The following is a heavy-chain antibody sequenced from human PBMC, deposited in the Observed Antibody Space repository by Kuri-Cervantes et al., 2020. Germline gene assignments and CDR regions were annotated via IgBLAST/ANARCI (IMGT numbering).Heavy chain of an antibody. CDR2: ITCSGDST. CDR3: ARISLYYYDSSGYYFDLYMQL. Sequence: GGSLRLSCAASQFTFSSYAMSWVRQAPGQGLEWVSAITCSGDSTYYADSVKGRFTISRDNSKNTLYLQMKSLRAEDTAVYYCARISLYYYDSSGYYFDLYMQLWGQGTPVTVSS. D-gene: IGHD3-22*01. J-gene: IGHJ1*01. V-gene: IGHV3-23*01. CDR1: QFTFSSYA.